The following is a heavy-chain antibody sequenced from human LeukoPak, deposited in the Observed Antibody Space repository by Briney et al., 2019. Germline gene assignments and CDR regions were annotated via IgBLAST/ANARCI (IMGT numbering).Heavy chain of an antibody. CDR3: AREGPRGNSQFDY. J-gene: IGHJ4*02. V-gene: IGHV3-33*01. CDR2: IWYDGSNK. Sequence: GGSRRLSCAASGFTFSSYGMHWVRQVPGKGLEWVALIWYDGSNKYYADSVKGRFTISRDNSKNTLYLQMNSLRAEDTAIYYCAREGPRGNSQFDYWGQGTLVTVSS. CDR1: GFTFSSYG. D-gene: IGHD4-23*01.